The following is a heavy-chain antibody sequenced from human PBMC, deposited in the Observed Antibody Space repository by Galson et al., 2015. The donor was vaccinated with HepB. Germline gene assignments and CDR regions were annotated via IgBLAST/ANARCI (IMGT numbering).Heavy chain of an antibody. V-gene: IGHV1-69*06. J-gene: IGHJ1*01. Sequence: SVKVSCKASGGTFSSYSIIWVRQAPGQGLEWMGGIIPIFGTANYAQKFWGRVTISADKSRSTAYMELRSLRYEDTAVYYCACFGSGSAEDLHYWGQGTLVTVSS. CDR1: GGTFSSYS. D-gene: IGHD3-10*01. CDR2: IIPIFGTA. CDR3: ACFGSGSAEDLHY.